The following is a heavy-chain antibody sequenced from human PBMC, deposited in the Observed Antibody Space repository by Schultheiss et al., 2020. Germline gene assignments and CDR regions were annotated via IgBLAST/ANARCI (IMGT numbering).Heavy chain of an antibody. Sequence: SETLSLTCTVSGGSISSYYWSWIRQPPGKGLEWIGEINHSGSTNYNPSLKSRVTISIATSTNQFSLKLTSVAAADTAVYYCARLEGSVTTFNWFDPWGQGTLVTVSS. V-gene: IGHV4-34*01. J-gene: IGHJ5*02. CDR2: INHSGST. CDR1: GGSISSYY. D-gene: IGHD4-17*01. CDR3: ARLEGSVTTFNWFDP.